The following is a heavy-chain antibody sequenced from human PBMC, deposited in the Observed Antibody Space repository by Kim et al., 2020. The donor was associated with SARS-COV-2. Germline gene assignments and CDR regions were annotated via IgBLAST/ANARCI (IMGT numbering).Heavy chain of an antibody. D-gene: IGHD3-10*01. V-gene: IGHV3-48*02. Sequence: VKGRFTSSRDDGKNSLYLQMNSLRDEDTAVYYCARAMIRGVIMDYYGLDVWGQGTTVTVSS. J-gene: IGHJ6*02. CDR3: ARAMIRGVIMDYYGLDV.